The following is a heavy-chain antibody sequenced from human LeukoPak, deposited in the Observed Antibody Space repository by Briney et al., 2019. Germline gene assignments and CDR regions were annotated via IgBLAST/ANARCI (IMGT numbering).Heavy chain of an antibody. CDR1: GGSISSSSYY. CDR3: ARGPTLSSVQLLPSYYYYGMDV. Sequence: SETLSLTCTVSGGSISSSSYYWGWIRQPPGKGLEWIGSIYYSGSTYYNPSLKSRVTISVDTSKNQFSLKLSSVTAADTAVYYCARGPTLSSVQLLPSYYYYGMDVWGQGTTVTVSS. V-gene: IGHV4-39*01. CDR2: IYYSGST. J-gene: IGHJ6*02. D-gene: IGHD2-2*01.